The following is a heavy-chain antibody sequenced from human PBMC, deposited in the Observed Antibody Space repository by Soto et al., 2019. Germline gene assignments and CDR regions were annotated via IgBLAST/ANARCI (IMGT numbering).Heavy chain of an antibody. V-gene: IGHV5-51*01. J-gene: IGHJ4*02. CDR1: GYNFRTFW. CDR3: ARRGWSSSDYFDY. D-gene: IGHD6-13*01. CDR2: IYPDDSET. Sequence: PGESLKISCSTSGYNFRTFWIGWLRQMPGKGLEWMGLIYPDDSETKYSPSFEGQVTMSSDSYISTTYLQWSSLKASDTAMYYCARRGWSSSDYFDYWGQGTLVTVSS.